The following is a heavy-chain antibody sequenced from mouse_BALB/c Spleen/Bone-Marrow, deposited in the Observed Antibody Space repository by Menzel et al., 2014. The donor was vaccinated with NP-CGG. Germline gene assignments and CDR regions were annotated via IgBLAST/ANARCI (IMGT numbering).Heavy chain of an antibody. CDR1: GFTFSSYA. J-gene: IGHJ3*01. CDR3: ARGYDGYYGFAY. V-gene: IGHV5-6-5*01. Sequence: EVKLVESGGGLVKPGGSLKLSCAASGFTFSSYAMSWVRQTPEKRLEWVASISSGGSTYYPDGVKGRFTISRDNARNILYLQMSSLRSEDTAMYYCARGYDGYYGFAYWGQGTLVTVSA. CDR2: ISSGGST. D-gene: IGHD2-3*01.